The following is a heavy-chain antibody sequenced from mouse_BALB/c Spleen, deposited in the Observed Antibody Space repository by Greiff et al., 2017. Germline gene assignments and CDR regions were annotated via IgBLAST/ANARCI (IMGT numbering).Heavy chain of an antibody. Sequence: QVHVKQSGAELAKPGASVKMSCKASGYTFTSYWMHWVKQRPGQGLEWIGYINPSTGYTEYNQKFKDKATLTADKSSSTAYMQLSSLTSEDSAVYYCARTGTSPFAYWGQGTLVTVSA. CDR2: INPSTGYT. J-gene: IGHJ3*01. V-gene: IGHV1-7*01. CDR3: ARTGTSPFAY. D-gene: IGHD4-1*01. CDR1: GYTFTSYW.